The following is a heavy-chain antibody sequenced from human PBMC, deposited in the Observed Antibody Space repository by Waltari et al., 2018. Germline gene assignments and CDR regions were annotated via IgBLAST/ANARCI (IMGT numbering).Heavy chain of an antibody. CDR3: ARYYYDFWSGYYTGHSYYYYMDV. J-gene: IGHJ6*03. CDR2: IYTSGST. CDR1: GGSLSSGSYY. D-gene: IGHD3-3*01. V-gene: IGHV4-61*02. Sequence: QVQLQESGPGLVKPSQTLSLTCTVSGGSLSSGSYYWSCIRQPAGKGREWIGRIYTSGSTNYNPSLKSRVTISVDTSKNQFSLKLSSVTAADTAVYYCARYYYDFWSGYYTGHSYYYYMDVWGKGTTVTVSS.